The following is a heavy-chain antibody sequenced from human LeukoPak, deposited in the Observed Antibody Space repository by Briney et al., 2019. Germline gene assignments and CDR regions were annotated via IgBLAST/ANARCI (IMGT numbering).Heavy chain of an antibody. Sequence: PSGTLSLTCAVSGGSICSSNWWSWVRQPPGKGLGWIGEFYHSGSTTYNPSLKTRVTISVDKSKNKCSLKLSSVTAADTAVDYCARVRYNWNDVLGWGQGTLVTVSS. D-gene: IGHD1-20*01. V-gene: IGHV4-4*02. J-gene: IGHJ4*02. CDR1: GGSICSSNW. CDR3: ARVRYNWNDVLG. CDR2: FYHSGST.